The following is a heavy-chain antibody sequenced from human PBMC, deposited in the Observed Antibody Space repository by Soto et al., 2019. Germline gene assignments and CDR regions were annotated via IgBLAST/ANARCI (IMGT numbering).Heavy chain of an antibody. V-gene: IGHV5-51*01. Sequence: PGESLKISCKGSGYSFTSYWIGWVRQMPGKGLEWMGIIYPGDSDTRYSPSFQGQVTISADKSISTAYLQWSSLKASDTAMYYCARLFRKDGANDQISSRARGSSVPVSA. J-gene: IGHJ4*02. CDR2: IYPGDSDT. CDR3: ARLFRKDGANDQISS. D-gene: IGHD1-1*01. CDR1: GYSFTSYW.